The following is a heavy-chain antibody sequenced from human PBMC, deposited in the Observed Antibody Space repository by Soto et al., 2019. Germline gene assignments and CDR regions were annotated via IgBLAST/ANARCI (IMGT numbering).Heavy chain of an antibody. D-gene: IGHD3-10*01. V-gene: IGHV4-39*01. CDR2: IYHRGST. CDR3: ARRSPLVYGNPFDH. CDR1: GGSISSNSYY. Sequence: PSETLSLTCTVSGGSISSNSYYWDWIRQPPGKGLDWIGSIYHRGSTYYNPSLKSRVAISVDPSTNQFSLTLTSVTAADTAVYYRARRSPLVYGNPFDHWGQGTLVTVSS. J-gene: IGHJ5*02.